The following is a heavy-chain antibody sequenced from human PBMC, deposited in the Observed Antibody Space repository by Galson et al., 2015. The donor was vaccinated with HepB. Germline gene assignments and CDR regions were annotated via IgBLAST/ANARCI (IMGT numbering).Heavy chain of an antibody. CDR1: GFTFSHYW. CDR3: ARTRGPYYYYMDV. CDR2: IYSGGST. Sequence: SLRLSCAASGFTFSHYWLHWVRQAPGKGLEWVSVIYSGGSTYYAVSVKGRFTISRDTSKNTLYLQMNSLRAEDTAVYYCARTRGPYYYYMDVWGTGTTVTVSS. V-gene: IGHV3-66*01. J-gene: IGHJ6*03. D-gene: IGHD3-10*01.